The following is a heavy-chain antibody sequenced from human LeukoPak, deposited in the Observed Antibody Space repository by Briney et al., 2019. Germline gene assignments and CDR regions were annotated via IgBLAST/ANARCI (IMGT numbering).Heavy chain of an antibody. CDR2: IYTGGDT. Sequence: GGSLRLSCAASGISVSAHYMNWARQAPGKGLEWVSVIYTGGDTYYAGSVKGRFTISRDSSKNTFYLQMNNLRVEDSAVYYCATHDWFNPWGQGALVTVSS. J-gene: IGHJ5*02. V-gene: IGHV3-53*01. CDR3: ATHDWFNP. CDR1: GISVSAHY.